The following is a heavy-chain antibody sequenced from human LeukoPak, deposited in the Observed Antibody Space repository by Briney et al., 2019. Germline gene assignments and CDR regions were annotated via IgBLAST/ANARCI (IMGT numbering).Heavy chain of an antibody. CDR2: IYSGGST. Sequence: GGSLRLSCAASGFTVSSNYMSWVRQAPGKGLEWVSVIYSGGSTYYADSVKGRFTISRDNSENTLYLQMNSLRAEDTAVYYCARGVVVLRFLEWYNYYFDYWGQGTLVTVSS. J-gene: IGHJ4*02. D-gene: IGHD3-3*01. CDR3: ARGVVVLRFLEWYNYYFDY. CDR1: GFTVSSNY. V-gene: IGHV3-66*02.